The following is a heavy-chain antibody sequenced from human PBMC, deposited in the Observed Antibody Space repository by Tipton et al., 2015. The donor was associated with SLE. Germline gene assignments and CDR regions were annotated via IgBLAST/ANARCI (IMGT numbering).Heavy chain of an antibody. Sequence: LRLSCAVYGGTFRGYWWSWIRQSPGKGLEWIGEIYQSGSTNYSPSLESRISISVDTSKKQVSLKLRSVTAADTAVYYCARHITGNRAFDIWGQGTMVTVSS. CDR2: IYQSGST. D-gene: IGHD1-20*01. V-gene: IGHV4-34*01. CDR1: GGTFRGYW. J-gene: IGHJ3*02. CDR3: ARHITGNRAFDI.